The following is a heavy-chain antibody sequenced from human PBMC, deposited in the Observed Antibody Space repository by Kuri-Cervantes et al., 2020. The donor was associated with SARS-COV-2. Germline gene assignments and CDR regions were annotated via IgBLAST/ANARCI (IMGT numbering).Heavy chain of an antibody. J-gene: IGHJ3*02. D-gene: IGHD6-19*01. CDR1: GFTFSSYW. CDR2: IKQDGSEK. V-gene: IGHV3-7*01. CDR3: AREIYSSGWYRGDAFDI. Sequence: GGSLRLSCAASGFTFSSYWMSWVRQAPGKGLEWVANIKQDGSEKYYVDSVKGRFTISRDNAKNSLYLQMNSLRAEDTAVYYCAREIYSSGWYRGDAFDIWGQGAMVTVSS.